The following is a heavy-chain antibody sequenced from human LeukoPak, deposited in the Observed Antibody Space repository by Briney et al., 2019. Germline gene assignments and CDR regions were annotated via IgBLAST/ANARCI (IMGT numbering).Heavy chain of an antibody. Sequence: RASETLSLTCTVSGGSISSYYWSWIRQPAGKGLGWIGRIYTSGSTNYNPSLKSRVTISVDTSKNQFSLKLSSVTAADTAVYYCARGMTTVTPFDYWGQGTLVTVSS. J-gene: IGHJ4*02. CDR3: ARGMTTVTPFDY. CDR2: IYTSGST. V-gene: IGHV4-4*07. D-gene: IGHD4-17*01. CDR1: GGSISSYY.